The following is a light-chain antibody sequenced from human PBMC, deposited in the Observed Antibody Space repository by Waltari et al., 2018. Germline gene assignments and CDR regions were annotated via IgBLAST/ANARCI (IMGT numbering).Light chain of an antibody. V-gene: IGLV4-69*01. CDR3: QTGGHGTWV. CDR1: SGHSSNI. Sequence: QLVLTQSPSASASLGASVKLTCTLSSGHSSNIIAWHQQQPGKGPRYLMRVNSDGSHSKGDEIPVRFSGSSSGAERYLTISSLQSDDEADYYCQTGGHGTWVFGGGTKLTVL. J-gene: IGLJ3*02. CDR2: VNSDGSH.